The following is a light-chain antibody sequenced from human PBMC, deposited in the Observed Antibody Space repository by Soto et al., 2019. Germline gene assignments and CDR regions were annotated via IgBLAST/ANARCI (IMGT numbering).Light chain of an antibody. J-gene: IGLJ1*01. CDR3: AAWDDSLNGNV. Sequence: QLVLTQPPSASGTPGQRVTVSCSGSSSNIGTNTVNWYQQFPGAAPKLLIYRNGQRSSGVPDRFSGSKSGTSASLTISGLQSEDEADYYCAAWDDSLNGNVFGTGTKLTVL. CDR1: SSNIGTNT. CDR2: RNG. V-gene: IGLV1-44*01.